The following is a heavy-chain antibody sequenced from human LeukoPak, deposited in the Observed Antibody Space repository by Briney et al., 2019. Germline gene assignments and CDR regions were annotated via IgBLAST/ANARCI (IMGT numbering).Heavy chain of an antibody. CDR2: TNPNSGNT. Sequence: ASVKVSCKASGYTFTSYDINWVRQATGQGLEWMGWTNPNSGNTGYAQKFQGRVTMTRNTSISTAYMELSSLRSEDTAVYYCARGYSGYDSSDYYYYYMDVWGKGTTVTVSS. J-gene: IGHJ6*03. V-gene: IGHV1-8*01. CDR1: GYTFTSYD. D-gene: IGHD5-12*01. CDR3: ARGYSGYDSSDYYYYYMDV.